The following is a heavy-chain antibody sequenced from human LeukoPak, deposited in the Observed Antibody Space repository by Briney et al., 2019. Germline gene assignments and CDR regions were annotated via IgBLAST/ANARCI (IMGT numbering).Heavy chain of an antibody. CDR2: IKSKRDGKTT. J-gene: IGHJ4*02. CDR3: VTDRHTRDYYFDY. D-gene: IGHD2-2*01. Sequence: GGSLRLSCAASGLTLNAAWMSWVRQAPGKGLEWVGRIKSKRDGKTTDYAAPVEGRFPNSKDDSQNTLFLQMVSLKTEDTAVYYCVTDRHTRDYYFDYWGQGTTVTVSS. CDR1: GLTLNAAW. V-gene: IGHV3-15*01.